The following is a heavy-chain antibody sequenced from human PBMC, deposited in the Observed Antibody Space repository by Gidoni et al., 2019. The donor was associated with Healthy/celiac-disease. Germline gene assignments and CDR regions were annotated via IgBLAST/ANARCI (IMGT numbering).Heavy chain of an antibody. CDR3: ARDTRYFDRPYGMDV. D-gene: IGHD3-9*01. CDR2: IAYDGSNK. V-gene: IGHV3-30-3*01. Sequence: PASGFTFSSYAMHWVRQAQGKGREWVAVIAYDGSNKYYADSVKGRFTSSRDNSKNTLYLQMNSLRAEDTAVYYCARDTRYFDRPYGMDVWGQGTTVTVSS. CDR1: GFTFSSYA. J-gene: IGHJ6*02.